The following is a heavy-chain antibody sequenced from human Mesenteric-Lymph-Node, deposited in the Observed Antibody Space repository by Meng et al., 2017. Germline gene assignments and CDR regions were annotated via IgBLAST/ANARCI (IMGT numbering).Heavy chain of an antibody. Sequence: GGSLRLSCAASGFSFSNYAMHWVRQAPGKGLEWVAIVSYDGSNKIYLDSVRGRFTISRDNSKNTLYLQMNSLRAEDTAVYYCARDPGPGEFDYWGQGTLVTVSS. J-gene: IGHJ4*02. CDR1: GFSFSNYA. V-gene: IGHV3-30*07. CDR2: VSYDGSNK. D-gene: IGHD7-27*01. CDR3: ARDPGPGEFDY.